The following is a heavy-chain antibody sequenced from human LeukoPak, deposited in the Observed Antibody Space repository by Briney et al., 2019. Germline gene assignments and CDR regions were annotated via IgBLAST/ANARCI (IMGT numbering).Heavy chain of an antibody. J-gene: IGHJ4*02. D-gene: IGHD6-13*01. CDR3: ARAHSSSWYMDY. CDR1: GGSISSYY. Sequence: KPSETVSLTCSVSGGSISSYYWSWIRQPPGKGLEWIGYIYYSGSTNYNPSLKSRVTISVDTSENQLSLKLSSVTAADTAVYYCARAHSSSWYMDYWGQGSLVAVSS. CDR2: IYYSGST. V-gene: IGHV4-59*01.